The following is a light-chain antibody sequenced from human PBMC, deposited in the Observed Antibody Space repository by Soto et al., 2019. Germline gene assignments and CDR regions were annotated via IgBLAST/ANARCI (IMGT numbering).Light chain of an antibody. J-gene: IGKJ1*01. Sequence: EIVLTQSPGTLSLSPGERATLSCKASQRVSARYLAWYHQKTGQAPRILIFGDSDRATGIPDRFSGSGSGTDLTLTIDRLEPEDFAMYYCQKYSDSPPTCGQGTKVDIK. CDR2: GDS. CDR3: QKYSDSPPT. CDR1: QRVSARY. V-gene: IGKV3-20*01.